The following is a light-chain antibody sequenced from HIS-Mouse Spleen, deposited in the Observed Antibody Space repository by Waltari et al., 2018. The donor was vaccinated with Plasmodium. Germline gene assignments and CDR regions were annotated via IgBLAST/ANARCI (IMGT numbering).Light chain of an antibody. J-gene: IGLJ1*01. CDR2: EGS. Sequence: QSALTQPASVSGSPGQSIPLSCPETSSDVVSYNLISWYQQHPGKTPKLMIYEGSKRPSGVSNRFAGSKSGNTASLTISGLQAEDEADYYCCSYAGSSTYVFGTGTKVTVL. CDR1: SSDVVSYNL. V-gene: IGLV2-23*01. CDR3: CSYAGSSTYV.